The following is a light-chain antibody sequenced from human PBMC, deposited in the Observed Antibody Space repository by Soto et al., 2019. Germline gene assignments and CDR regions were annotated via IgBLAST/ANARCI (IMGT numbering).Light chain of an antibody. V-gene: IGLV2-14*01. CDR3: CSFTSGSTWL. CDR2: EVS. J-gene: IGLJ3*02. CDR1: GTDVGGYNY. Sequence: QSVLTQPASVSGSPGQSVTISCTGTGTDVGGYNYVSWYQHHPGKAPKLMIYEVSNRPPGVSNRFSGSKSGNTASLSISGLQTEDEADYYCCSFTSGSTWLFGGGTKLTVL.